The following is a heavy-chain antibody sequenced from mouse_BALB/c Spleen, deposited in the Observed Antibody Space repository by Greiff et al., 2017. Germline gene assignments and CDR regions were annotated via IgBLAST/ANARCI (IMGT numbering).Heavy chain of an antibody. V-gene: IGHV14-4*02. CDR2: IDPEYGDT. CDR1: GFYFKDYY. Sequence: EVQLQQSGAELVRSGATVTLSCTASGFYFKDYYMHWVKQRPEKGLEWIGWIDPEYGDTEYAPKLQGKANLTADTSSHTAYLQLSSLTSEDTAVDYCNRGGGNSSYYAMDYWGQGTAVTVSS. D-gene: IGHD1-1*02. CDR3: NRGGGNSSYYAMDY. J-gene: IGHJ4*01.